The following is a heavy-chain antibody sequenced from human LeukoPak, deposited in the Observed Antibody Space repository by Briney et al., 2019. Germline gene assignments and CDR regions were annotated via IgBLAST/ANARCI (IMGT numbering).Heavy chain of an antibody. CDR2: IYYSGST. V-gene: IGHV4-59*01. Sequence: SETLSLTCTVSGGSISSYYWSWIRQPPGKGLEWIGYIYYSGSTNYNPSLKSRVTISVDTSKNQFSLKLSSVTAADTAVYYCARATLAIYDPWGQGTLVTVSS. CDR1: GGSISSYY. CDR3: ARATLAIYDP. J-gene: IGHJ5*02.